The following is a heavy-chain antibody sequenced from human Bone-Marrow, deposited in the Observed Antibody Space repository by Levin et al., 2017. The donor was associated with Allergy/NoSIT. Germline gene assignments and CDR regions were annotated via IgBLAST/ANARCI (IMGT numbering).Heavy chain of an antibody. Sequence: RGESLKISCQGSGFRFTRDWIAWVRQMPGKGLEWMGIIYGGDSETRYSPSFEGQVTISVDESISTAYLQWSSLKASDTAMYYCAKHRDYRSYIDSWGQGTLITVSS. D-gene: IGHD4-11*01. CDR3: AKHRDYRSYIDS. J-gene: IGHJ4*02. V-gene: IGHV5-51*01. CDR1: GFRFTRDW. CDR2: IYGGDSET.